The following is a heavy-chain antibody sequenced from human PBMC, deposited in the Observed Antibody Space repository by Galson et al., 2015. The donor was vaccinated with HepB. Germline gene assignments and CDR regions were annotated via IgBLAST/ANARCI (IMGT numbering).Heavy chain of an antibody. CDR3: ARGRPYGMDV. V-gene: IGHV4-34*01. D-gene: IGHD6-25*01. CDR2: INHSGST. CDR1: GGSFSGYY. J-gene: IGHJ6*02. Sequence: ETLSLTCAVYGGSFSGYYWSWIRQPPGKGLEWIGEINHSGSTNYNPSLKSRVTISVDTSKNQFSLKLSSVTAADTAVYYCARGRPYGMDVWGQGTTVTVSS.